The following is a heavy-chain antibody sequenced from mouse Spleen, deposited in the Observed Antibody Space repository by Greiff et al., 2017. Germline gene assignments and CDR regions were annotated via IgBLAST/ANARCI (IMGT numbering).Heavy chain of an antibody. J-gene: IGHJ2*01. CDR3: ARQIYYYFDY. V-gene: IGHV5-9-3*01. D-gene: IGHD2-1*01. CDR2: ISSGGSYT. Sequence: DVKLVESGGGLVKPGGSLKLSCAASGFTFSSYAMSWVRQTPEKRLEWVATISSGGSYTYYPDSVKGRFTISRDNAKNTLYLQMSSLRSEDTAMYYCARQIYYYFDYWGQGTTLTVSS. CDR1: GFTFSSYA.